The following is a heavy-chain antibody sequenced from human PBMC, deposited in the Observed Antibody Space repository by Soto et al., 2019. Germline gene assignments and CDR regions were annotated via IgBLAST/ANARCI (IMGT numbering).Heavy chain of an antibody. J-gene: IGHJ6*04. Sequence: ASVKVSCKASGYTFTGYYMHWVRQAPGQGLEWMGWINPNSGGTNYAQKFQGWVTMTRDTSISTAYMELSRLRSDDTAVYYCAREMGIAAAGTDYYYGMDVWGKGTTVTVSS. CDR2: INPNSGGT. V-gene: IGHV1-2*04. CDR3: AREMGIAAAGTDYYYGMDV. D-gene: IGHD6-13*01. CDR1: GYTFTGYY.